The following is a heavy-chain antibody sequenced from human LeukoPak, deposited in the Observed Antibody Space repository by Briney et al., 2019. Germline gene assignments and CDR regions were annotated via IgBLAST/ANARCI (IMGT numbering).Heavy chain of an antibody. J-gene: IGHJ4*02. CDR1: GFTFSSYS. Sequence: GGSLRLSCAASGFTFSSYSMNWVRQAPGKGLEWVSYISSSSNTIYYADSVKGRFTISRDNAKNSLYLQMNSLRDEDTAVYYCARGVSGSYSPFDYWGQGTLVTVSS. D-gene: IGHD1-26*01. CDR2: ISSSSNTI. V-gene: IGHV3-48*02. CDR3: ARGVSGSYSPFDY.